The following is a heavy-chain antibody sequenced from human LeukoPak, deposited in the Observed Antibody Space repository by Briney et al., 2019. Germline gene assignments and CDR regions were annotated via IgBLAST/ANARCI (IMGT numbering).Heavy chain of an antibody. D-gene: IGHD6-13*01. J-gene: IGHJ4*02. V-gene: IGHV3-30*18. Sequence: GGSLRLSCAASGFTFSSYGMHWVRQATGKGLECVAVISYDGGNIYYADSVRGRFTISRDNSKNTLYLQMNSLRAEDTAVYYCAKDRSSSWSFDYWGQGTLVTVS. CDR3: AKDRSSSWSFDY. CDR2: ISYDGGNI. CDR1: GFTFSSYG.